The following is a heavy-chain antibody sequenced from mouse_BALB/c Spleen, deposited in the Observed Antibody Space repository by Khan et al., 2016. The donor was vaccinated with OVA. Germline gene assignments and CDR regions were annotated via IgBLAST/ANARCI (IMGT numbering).Heavy chain of an antibody. D-gene: IGHD2-10*01. CDR1: GYTFTSYV. V-gene: IGHV1S136*01. J-gene: IGHJ4*01. Sequence: MQLEESGPELVKPGASVKMSCKASGYTFTSYVMHWVKQKPGQGLEWIGYINPYNDGTKSNEKFKGKATLTSDKSSSTSYLELSSLTSEDSAVYYCARSTYYGNPYALDYGGQGTSVTVSS. CDR2: INPYNDGT. CDR3: ARSTYYGNPYALDY.